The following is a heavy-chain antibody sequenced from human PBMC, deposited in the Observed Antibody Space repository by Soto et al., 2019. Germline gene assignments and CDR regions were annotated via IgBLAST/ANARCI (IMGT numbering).Heavy chain of an antibody. CDR1: GFTFSDHS. CDR3: ARYSGSYTRGFDY. CDR2: TKNKANSYGT. V-gene: IGHV3-72*01. Sequence: EVQLVESGGGLVQPGGSLRLSCAASGFTFSDHSMDWVRQAPGTGLEWVGRTKNKANSYGTDYAASVKGRFTISRDDSNNSLYLQMNSLKTEDTAVYYCARYSGSYTRGFDYWGQGTLVTVSS. J-gene: IGHJ4*02. D-gene: IGHD1-26*01.